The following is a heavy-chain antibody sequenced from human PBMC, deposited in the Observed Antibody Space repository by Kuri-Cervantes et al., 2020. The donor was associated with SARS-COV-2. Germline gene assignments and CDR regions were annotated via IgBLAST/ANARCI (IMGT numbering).Heavy chain of an antibody. D-gene: IGHD6-19*01. CDR3: ARLRRDVAGYFDF. CDR2: IFPRDSDT. Sequence: GESLKISCKGSGYSFSSSWIGWVRQMPGKGLEWMGIIFPRDSDTRYSPSFQGQVTVSADKSISTAYLQWSSLKASDTAMYYCARLRRDVAGYFDFWGQGTLVTVSS. J-gene: IGHJ4*02. V-gene: IGHV5-51*01. CDR1: GYSFSSSW.